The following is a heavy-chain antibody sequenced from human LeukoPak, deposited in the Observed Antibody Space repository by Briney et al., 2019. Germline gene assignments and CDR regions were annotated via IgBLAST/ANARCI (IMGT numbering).Heavy chain of an antibody. J-gene: IGHJ3*02. V-gene: IGHV5-10-1*01. CDR3: ARQIIAAAGRSLAFYI. D-gene: IGHD6-13*01. CDR2: IDPSDSYT. Sequence: GESLRISCKASGYSFTSYWITWVRQMPGKGLERMGKIDPSDSYTYYSPSFQGHVTISADRTISTAYLQWSSLKASDTAMYYCARQIIAAAGRSLAFYIWGQGPVVTVSS. CDR1: GYSFTSYW.